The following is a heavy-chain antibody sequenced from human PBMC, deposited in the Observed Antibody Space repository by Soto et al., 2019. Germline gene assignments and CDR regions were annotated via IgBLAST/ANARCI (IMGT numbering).Heavy chain of an antibody. CDR1: GFPFSSYW. J-gene: IGHJ4*02. V-gene: IGHV3-74*01. CDR2: ISGDGVTT. D-gene: IGHD3-9*01. CDR3: AREYYGLLTGYYTDY. Sequence: EVQLVESGGDLVQRGGSLRLSCAASGFPFSSYWMHWVRHTPGKGLDWVARISGDGVTTYYADSVTGRLPVSRDNAKNTLSLQISGLRAEDTAVYYCAREYYGLLTGYYTDYWGQGTLVSVSS.